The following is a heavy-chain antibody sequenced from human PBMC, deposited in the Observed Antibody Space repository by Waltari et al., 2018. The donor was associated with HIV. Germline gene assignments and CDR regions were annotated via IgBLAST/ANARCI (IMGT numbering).Heavy chain of an antibody. V-gene: IGHV4-38-2*01. D-gene: IGHD3-22*01. CDR1: GYSISSGYF. CDR3: VRVRFFDTTGYYYDFDY. CDR2: IYYSGVT. J-gene: IGHJ4*02. Sequence: QVQLQESGPGLVKPSETLSLTCAVSGYSISSGYFWGWIRQPPGKGLEWIGNIYYSGVTYDNPSLKSRVTISMDTSKNQFSLKLSSVTAADTAVYYCVRVRFFDTTGYYYDFDYWGQGTLVTV.